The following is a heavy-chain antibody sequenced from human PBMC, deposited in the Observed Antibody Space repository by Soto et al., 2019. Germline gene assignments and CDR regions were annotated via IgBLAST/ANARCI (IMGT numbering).Heavy chain of an antibody. CDR1: GGTFSSYA. CDR2: IIPIFGTA. J-gene: IGHJ6*02. Sequence: QVQLVQSGAEVKKPGSSVKVSCKASGGTFSSYAISWVRQAPGQGLEWMGGIIPIFGTANYAQKFQGRVTITADESTSTAYMGLSSLRSEDTAVYYCARKSGHCSGGSCYQGYYYYYGMDVWGQGTTVTVSS. D-gene: IGHD2-15*01. V-gene: IGHV1-69*01. CDR3: ARKSGHCSGGSCYQGYYYYYGMDV.